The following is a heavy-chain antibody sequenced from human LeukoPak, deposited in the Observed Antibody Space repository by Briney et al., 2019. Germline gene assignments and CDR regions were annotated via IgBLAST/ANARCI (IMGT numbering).Heavy chain of an antibody. CDR2: VKSKKDGGTT. Sequence: PGGPLRLSCAASGFTFSNAWMSWVRQAPGKGLEWVGRVKSKKDGGTTDYAAPVKGRFTISRDDSKNTLDLQMDSLKTEDTALYYCTTELGRDPANPLNYWGQGSLVTVSS. CDR3: TTELGRDPANPLNY. V-gene: IGHV3-15*01. D-gene: IGHD4/OR15-4a*01. J-gene: IGHJ4*02. CDR1: GFTFSNAW.